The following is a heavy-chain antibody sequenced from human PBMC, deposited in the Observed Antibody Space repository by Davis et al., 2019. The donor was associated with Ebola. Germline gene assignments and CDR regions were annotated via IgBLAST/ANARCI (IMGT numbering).Heavy chain of an antibody. Sequence: MPSETLSLTCAISGDSVSSNSAAWNWIRQSPSRGLEWLGRTYYRSKWYNDYAVSVKSRITISPDTSKNQFSLQLNSVTPEDTAVYFCARNSYDSGTYWSRRGPTYTNWFDPWGQGTLVTVSS. J-gene: IGHJ5*02. CDR1: GDSVSSNSAA. CDR2: TYYRSKWYN. V-gene: IGHV6-1*01. CDR3: ARNSYDSGTYWSRRGPTYTNWFDP. D-gene: IGHD3-10*01.